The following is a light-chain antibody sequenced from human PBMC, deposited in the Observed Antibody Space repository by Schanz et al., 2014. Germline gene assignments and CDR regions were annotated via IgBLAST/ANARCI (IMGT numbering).Light chain of an antibody. CDR3: SSYAGSNVV. Sequence: QSALTQPASVSGSPGQSITISCTGTSSDVGGYNYVSWYQQHPGKAPKLMIYDVTNRPSGVSNRFSGSKSGNTASLTISGRQAEDEADYYCSSYAGSNVVFGGGTKLTVL. CDR1: SSDVGGYNY. J-gene: IGLJ2*01. CDR2: DVT. V-gene: IGLV2-14*01.